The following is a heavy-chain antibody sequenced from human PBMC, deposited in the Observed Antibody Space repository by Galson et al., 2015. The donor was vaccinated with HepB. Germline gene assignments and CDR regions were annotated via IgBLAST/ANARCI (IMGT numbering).Heavy chain of an antibody. D-gene: IGHD4-23*01. Sequence: SLRLSCAASGFTFSGSAMHWVRQASGKGLEWVGRIRSKANSYATAYAASVKGRFTISRDDSKNTAYLQMNSLKTEDTAVYYCTPTPDYGGNPFDYWGQGTLVTVSS. V-gene: IGHV3-73*01. J-gene: IGHJ4*02. CDR3: TPTPDYGGNPFDY. CDR2: IRSKANSYAT. CDR1: GFTFSGSA.